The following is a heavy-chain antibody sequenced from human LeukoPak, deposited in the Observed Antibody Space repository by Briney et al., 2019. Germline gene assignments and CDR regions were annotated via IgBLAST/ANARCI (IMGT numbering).Heavy chain of an antibody. CDR3: ARAEVAGARMGSFYYGLDV. D-gene: IGHD2-15*01. CDR1: GFTFSSYD. CDR2: IGTAGDT. V-gene: IGHV3-13*01. Sequence: GGSLRLSCAASGFTFSSYDMHWVRQATGKGLEWVSAIGTAGDTYYPGSVKGRFTISRENAKNSLYLHMNSLRAGDTAVYYCARAEVAGARMGSFYYGLDVWGQGTTVTVSS. J-gene: IGHJ6*02.